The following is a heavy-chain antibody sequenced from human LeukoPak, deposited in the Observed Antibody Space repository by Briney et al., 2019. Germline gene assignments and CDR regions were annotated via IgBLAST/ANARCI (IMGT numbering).Heavy chain of an antibody. J-gene: IGHJ4*02. CDR2: IYPGYSDT. V-gene: IGHV5-51*01. D-gene: IGHD5-24*01. Sequence: GESLKISFKGSGYSFTSYWLGWVRQMPGKGLEWVGIIYPGYSDTRYSPSFQGQVPISADKSISTAYLQWSSLKASDTAMYYCARQGGADGYHYEDKVGSFDYWGQGTLVTVSS. CDR1: GYSFTSYW. CDR3: ARQGGADGYHYEDKVGSFDY.